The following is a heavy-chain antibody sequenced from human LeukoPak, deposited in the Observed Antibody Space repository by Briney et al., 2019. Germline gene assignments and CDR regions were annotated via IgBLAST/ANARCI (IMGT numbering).Heavy chain of an antibody. CDR3: ARDSSGYYFSNWFDP. V-gene: IGHV3-20*04. J-gene: IGHJ5*02. Sequence: GGSLRLSCAASGFTFDDYGMSWVRQAPGKGLEWVSGINWNGGSTGYADSVKGRFTISRDNAKNSLYLQMNGLRAEDTASYYCARDSSGYYFSNWFDPWGQGTLVTVSS. CDR2: INWNGGST. D-gene: IGHD3-22*01. CDR1: GFTFDDYG.